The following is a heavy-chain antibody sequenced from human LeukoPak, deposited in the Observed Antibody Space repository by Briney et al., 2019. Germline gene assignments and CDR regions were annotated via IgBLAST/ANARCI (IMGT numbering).Heavy chain of an antibody. CDR2: ISWDGGST. Sequence: GGSLRLSCAASGFTFDDYTMHWVRQAPGKGLEWVSLISWDGGSTYYADPVKGRFTISRDNSKNSLYLQMNSLRTEDTALYYCAKDTDPAYFYYMDVWGKGTTVTVSS. J-gene: IGHJ6*03. V-gene: IGHV3-43*01. CDR1: GFTFDDYT. CDR3: AKDTDPAYFYYMDV.